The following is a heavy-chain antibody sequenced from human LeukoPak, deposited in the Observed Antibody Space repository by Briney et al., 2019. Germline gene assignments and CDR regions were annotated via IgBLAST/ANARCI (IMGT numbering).Heavy chain of an antibody. J-gene: IGHJ5*02. D-gene: IGHD2-2*01. Sequence: SETLSLTCTVSGGSISSYYWSWIRQPPGKGLEWIGYIYYSGSTNYNPSLKSRVTISVDTSKNQFSLKLNSVTAADTAVYYCARTIEDCSSTSCYQYCFDPWGQGTLVTVSS. CDR1: GGSISSYY. CDR2: IYYSGST. V-gene: IGHV4-59*01. CDR3: ARTIEDCSSTSCYQYCFDP.